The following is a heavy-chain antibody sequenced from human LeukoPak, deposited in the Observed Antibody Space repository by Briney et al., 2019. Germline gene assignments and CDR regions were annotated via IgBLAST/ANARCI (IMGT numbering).Heavy chain of an antibody. Sequence: SETLSLTCTVSGGSISSSSYYWGWIRQPPGKGLEWIGSIYYSGSTYYNPSLKSRVTISVDTSKNQFSLKLSSVTAADTAVYYCARGPFVLLWFGGVAAPRWFDPWGQGTLVTVSS. V-gene: IGHV4-39*01. CDR3: ARGPFVLLWFGGVAAPRWFDP. CDR2: IYYSGST. D-gene: IGHD3-10*01. J-gene: IGHJ5*02. CDR1: GGSISSSSYY.